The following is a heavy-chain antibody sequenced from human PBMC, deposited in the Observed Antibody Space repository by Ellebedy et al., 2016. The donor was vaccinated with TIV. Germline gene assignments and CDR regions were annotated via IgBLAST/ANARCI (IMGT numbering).Heavy chain of an antibody. Sequence: RGSLRLSCAASGFTFNSYWMSWVRQAPGKGLEWVANINQDGSRIYYVAAVKGRFTISRDNAKNSVYLRMNTLRAEDTAVYHCVRDGAYGDYSPGYYGMDVWGQGTTVTVSS. D-gene: IGHD3-22*01. CDR3: VRDGAYGDYSPGYYGMDV. CDR2: INQDGSRI. J-gene: IGHJ6*02. CDR1: GFTFNSYW. V-gene: IGHV3-7*03.